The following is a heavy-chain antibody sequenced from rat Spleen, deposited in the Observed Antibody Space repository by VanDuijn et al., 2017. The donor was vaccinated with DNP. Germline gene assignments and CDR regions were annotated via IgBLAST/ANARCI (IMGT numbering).Heavy chain of an antibody. CDR1: GFNFHDYW. J-gene: IGHJ3*01. D-gene: IGHD5-1*01. CDR3: VSRGTGADNWFAY. Sequence: EVKLVESGGGLVQPGRSLKLSCAASGFNFHDYWMGWVRQLSGRGLEWVGEIKHDSSVVNHNPSLKDRFIISRDNAQNTLYLQMSNLGSEDTAIYYCVSRGTGADNWFAYWGQGTLVTVSS. V-gene: IGHV4-2*01. CDR2: IKHDSSVV.